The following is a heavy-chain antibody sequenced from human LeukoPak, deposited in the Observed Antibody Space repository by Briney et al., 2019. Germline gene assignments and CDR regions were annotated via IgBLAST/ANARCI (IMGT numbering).Heavy chain of an antibody. CDR3: ARDSYSSSRNDY. D-gene: IGHD6-13*01. CDR2: ISRGSRTI. CDR1: GFTFSDYS. J-gene: IGHJ4*02. Sequence: GGSLRLSCTASGFTFSDYSMNWVRQAPGKGLEWVSNISRGSRTIYYSDSVKGRFTISRDNAKNSLYLQMNSLRTEDTAVYFCARDSYSSSRNDYWGQGTLVTVSS. V-gene: IGHV3-48*01.